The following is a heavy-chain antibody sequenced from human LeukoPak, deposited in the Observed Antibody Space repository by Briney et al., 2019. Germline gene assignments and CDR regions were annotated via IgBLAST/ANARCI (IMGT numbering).Heavy chain of an antibody. J-gene: IGHJ5*02. CDR1: GRSISSYY. CDR3: ARALKRRRRSGWVDP. V-gene: IGHV4-59*01. Sequence: SETLSLTCTLSGRSISSYYWRWIRQPPEGVREWIGYIYYSGSTNYNPSLKSRVPLSGEPPKNQSTLKLSSLTAADPAVYYCARALKRRRRSGWVDPWGQGNLVTVSS. D-gene: IGHD3-10*01. CDR2: IYYSGST.